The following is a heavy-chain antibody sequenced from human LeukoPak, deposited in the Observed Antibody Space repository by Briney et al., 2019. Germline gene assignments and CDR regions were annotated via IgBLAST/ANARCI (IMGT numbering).Heavy chain of an antibody. Sequence: ASVKVSCKASGGTFSSYAISWVRQAPGQGLEWMGGIIPIFGTANYAQKSQGRVTITADESTSTAYMELSSLRSEDTAVYYCARRGNSGWYHYWGQGTLVTVSS. D-gene: IGHD6-19*01. CDR1: GGTFSSYA. J-gene: IGHJ4*02. CDR2: IIPIFGTA. CDR3: ARRGNSGWYHY. V-gene: IGHV1-69*13.